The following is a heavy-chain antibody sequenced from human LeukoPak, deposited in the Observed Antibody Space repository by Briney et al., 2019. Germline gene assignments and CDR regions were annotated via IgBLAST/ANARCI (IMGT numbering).Heavy chain of an antibody. Sequence: GGSLRLSCAASGFTFSGSAMHWVRQASGKGLEWVGRIRSKANSYATAYAASVKGRFTISRDDSKNTAYLQMNSPKTEDTAVYYCTRQPSASFDYWGQGTLVTVSS. CDR2: IRSKANSYAT. V-gene: IGHV3-73*01. J-gene: IGHJ4*02. CDR3: TRQPSASFDY. CDR1: GFTFSGSA.